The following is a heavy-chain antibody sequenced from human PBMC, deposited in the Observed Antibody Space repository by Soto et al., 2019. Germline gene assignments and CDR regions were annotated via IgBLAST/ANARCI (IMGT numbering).Heavy chain of an antibody. CDR1: GFTFSSYG. V-gene: IGHV3-33*01. CDR2: IWYDGSNK. J-gene: IGHJ4*02. D-gene: IGHD1-26*01. Sequence: QVQLVESGGGVVQPGRSLRLSCAASGFTFSSYGMHWVRQAPGKGLEWVAVIWYDGSNKYYADSVKGRFTISRDNSKNTLYLQMNSLRAEDTAVYYCARDGSGSYFRGDYWGQGTLVTVSS. CDR3: ARDGSGSYFRGDY.